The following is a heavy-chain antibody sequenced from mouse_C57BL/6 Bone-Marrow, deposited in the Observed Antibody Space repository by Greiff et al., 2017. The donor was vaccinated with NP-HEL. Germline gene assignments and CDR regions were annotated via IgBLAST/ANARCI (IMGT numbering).Heavy chain of an antibody. V-gene: IGHV1-26*01. D-gene: IGHD1-1*01. CDR2: INPNNGGT. Sequence: EVQLPQSGPELVKPGASVKISCKASGYTFTDYYMNWVKQSHGKSLEWIGDINPNNGGTSYNQKFKGKATLTVDKSSSTAYMELRSLTSEDSAVYYCARGDYYYGSSRYWGQGTSVTVSS. CDR3: ARGDYYYGSSRY. CDR1: GYTFTDYY. J-gene: IGHJ4*01.